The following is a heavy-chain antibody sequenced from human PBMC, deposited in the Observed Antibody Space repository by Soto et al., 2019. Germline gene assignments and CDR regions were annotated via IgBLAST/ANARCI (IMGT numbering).Heavy chain of an antibody. CDR3: ARGMVGATMIHLYFDL. V-gene: IGHV1-69*01. D-gene: IGHD1-26*01. Sequence: QVQLVQSGAEVKKPGSSVKVSCKASGGTFSSYAISWVRQAPGQGLEWMGGIIPIFGTANYEQKFQGRVTITADESTSTAYMELSSLRSEDTAVYYCARGMVGATMIHLYFDLCGRDPLVTVSS. CDR2: IIPIFGTA. CDR1: GGTFSSYA. J-gene: IGHJ2*01.